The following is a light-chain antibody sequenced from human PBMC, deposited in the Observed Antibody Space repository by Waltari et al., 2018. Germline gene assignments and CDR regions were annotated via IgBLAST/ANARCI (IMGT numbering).Light chain of an antibody. CDR1: QSVLYSSNNKNY. CDR3: QQYHSTPYT. Sequence: DIVMTQSPDSLAVSLGERATVNCKSSQSVLYSSNNKNYLAWYHQKAGQPPKLLIAWASTRASGVPARFSGSGSGTNFTLTISSLQAEDVAVYYCQQYHSTPYTFGQGTNLEIK. V-gene: IGKV4-1*01. J-gene: IGKJ2*01. CDR2: WAS.